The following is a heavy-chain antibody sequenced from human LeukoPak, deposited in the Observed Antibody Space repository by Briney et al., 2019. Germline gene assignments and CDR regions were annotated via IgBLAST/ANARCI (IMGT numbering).Heavy chain of an antibody. V-gene: IGHV1-69*04. D-gene: IGHD1-26*01. Sequence: ASVKVSCKASGGTFSSYAISWVRQVPGQGLEWVGRIIPILGIANYAQKFQGRVTITADKSTSTAYMELSSLRSEDTAVYYCARVGRIVGATTDFDYWGQGTLVTVSS. J-gene: IGHJ4*02. CDR1: GGTFSSYA. CDR3: ARVGRIVGATTDFDY. CDR2: IIPILGIA.